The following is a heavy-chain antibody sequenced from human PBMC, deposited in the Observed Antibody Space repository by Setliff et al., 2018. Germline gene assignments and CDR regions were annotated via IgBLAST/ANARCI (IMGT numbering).Heavy chain of an antibody. CDR2: INPSSGAT. CDR1: GYTFTGYY. Sequence: ASVKVSCKASGYTFTGYYMYWVRQAPGQGLEWMGRINPSSGATIYAQKLQGRVTMTTDTSTSTAYMELRSLRSDDTAVYYCARVLFHCSSTSCYLDAFDTWGQGTMVTVS. J-gene: IGHJ3*02. D-gene: IGHD2-2*01. CDR3: ARVLFHCSSTSCYLDAFDT. V-gene: IGHV1-2*06.